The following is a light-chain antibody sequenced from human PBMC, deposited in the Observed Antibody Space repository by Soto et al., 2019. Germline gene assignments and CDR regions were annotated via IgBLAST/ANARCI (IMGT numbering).Light chain of an antibody. V-gene: IGKV1-39*01. CDR2: AAS. Sequence: DIQMTQSPSSLSASVGDRVTITCRASQSISSYLNWYQQKPGKAPKLLIYAASSVQSGVPSRFSGSGSGTDFTLTISSLQPEDFATYYCQQSYSTLWTFGQGTKVDI. CDR3: QQSYSTLWT. CDR1: QSISSY. J-gene: IGKJ1*01.